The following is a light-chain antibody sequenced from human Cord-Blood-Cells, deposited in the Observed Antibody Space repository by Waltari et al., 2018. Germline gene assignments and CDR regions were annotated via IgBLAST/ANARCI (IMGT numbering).Light chain of an antibody. J-gene: IGLJ3*02. V-gene: IGLV2-11*01. CDR2: DVS. Sequence: QSALTQPRSVSGSPGQSVTISCTGTSSDVGGYNYVSWYQQHPGKAPKLMIYDVSKRPSGVPDRFPGLQFGNTASLTHSGPQAWDEADYYCCSYAGSYTWVFGGGTKLTVL. CDR3: CSYAGSYTWV. CDR1: SSDVGGYNY.